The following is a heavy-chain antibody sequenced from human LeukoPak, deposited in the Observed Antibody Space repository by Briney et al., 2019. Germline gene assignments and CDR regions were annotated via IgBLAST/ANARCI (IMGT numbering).Heavy chain of an antibody. J-gene: IGHJ2*01. V-gene: IGHV4-39*01. D-gene: IGHD3-10*01. CDR3: ARRSIYWYFDF. Sequence: SETLSLTCTVSGGSISSSSYYWGWIRQSPGKGLEWIGSIYSSGSTYYPSLQSRVTISKDTSENQFSLQLNSVTAADMAVYFCARRSIYWYFDFWGRGTLVTVSS. CDR2: IYSSGST. CDR1: GGSISSSSYY.